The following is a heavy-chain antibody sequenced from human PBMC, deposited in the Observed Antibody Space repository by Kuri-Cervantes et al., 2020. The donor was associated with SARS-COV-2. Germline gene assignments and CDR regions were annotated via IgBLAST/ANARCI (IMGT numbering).Heavy chain of an antibody. CDR1: GGSISSYY. V-gene: IGHV4-4*07. J-gene: IGHJ3*02. CDR3: ARDGFGIVLVVYAINAFDI. Sequence: SETLSLTCTVSGGSISSYYWSWIRQPAGKGLEWIGRIYTSGSTNYNPSLKSRVTMSVGTSKNQFSLKLSSVTAADTAVYYCARDGFGIVLVVYAINAFDIWGQGTMVTVSS. CDR2: IYTSGST. D-gene: IGHD2-8*01.